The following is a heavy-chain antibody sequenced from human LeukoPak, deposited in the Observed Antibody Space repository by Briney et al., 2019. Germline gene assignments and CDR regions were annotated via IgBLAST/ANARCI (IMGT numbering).Heavy chain of an antibody. J-gene: IGHJ6*03. Sequence: SETLSLTCTVSGGSISSYYWSWIRQPPGKGLEWIGYIYYSGSTNYNPSLKSRVTISVDTSKNQFSLKLSSVTAADTAVYYCASHVVVPAAMDYYYYYYMDVWGKGTTVTVSS. D-gene: IGHD2-2*01. CDR3: ASHVVVPAAMDYYYYYYMDV. V-gene: IGHV4-59*01. CDR2: IYYSGST. CDR1: GGSISSYY.